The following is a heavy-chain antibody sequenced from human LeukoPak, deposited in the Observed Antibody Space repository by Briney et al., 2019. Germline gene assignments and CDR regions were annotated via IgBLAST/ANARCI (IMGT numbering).Heavy chain of an antibody. CDR3: AIEREVIVPAAADY. V-gene: IGHV3-23*01. J-gene: IGHJ4*02. CDR1: GFIFSNYA. D-gene: IGHD3-16*02. CDR2: ISGSGGNT. Sequence: PGGSLRLSCAASGFIFSNYAMSWVRQAPGKGLEWVSGISGSGGNTYYADSVKGRFTVSRDTSKNTLYLQVNSLRAEDTAIYYCAIEREVIVPAAADYWGQGTLVTVSS.